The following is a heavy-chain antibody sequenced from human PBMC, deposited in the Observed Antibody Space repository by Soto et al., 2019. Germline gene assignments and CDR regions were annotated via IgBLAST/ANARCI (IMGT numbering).Heavy chain of an antibody. CDR2: ISYDGSNK. Sequence: QVQLVESGGGVVQPGRSLRLSCAASGFTFSSYGMHWVRQAPGKGLEWVAVISYDGSNKYYADSVKGRFTISRDNSKNTLYLQMNSLRAEDTAVYYCAKPPRARVYYHYFDYWGQGTLVTVSS. D-gene: IGHD1-26*01. CDR3: AKPPRARVYYHYFDY. V-gene: IGHV3-30*18. CDR1: GFTFSSYG. J-gene: IGHJ4*02.